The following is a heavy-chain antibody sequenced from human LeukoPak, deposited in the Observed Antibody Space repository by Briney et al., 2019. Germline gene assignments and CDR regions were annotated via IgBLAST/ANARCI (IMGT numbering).Heavy chain of an antibody. V-gene: IGHV3-21*01. D-gene: IGHD6-19*01. J-gene: IGHJ4*02. CDR3: AKDARRTFGLSSGLHRGSYCFDY. CDR1: GFTFSSYS. CDR2: ISSSSSYI. Sequence: GGSLRLSCAASGFTFSSYSMNWVRQAPGKGLEWVSSISSSSSYIYYADSVKGRFTISRDNAKNSLYLQMNSLRAEDTAVYYCAKDARRTFGLSSGLHRGSYCFDYWGQGTLVTVSS.